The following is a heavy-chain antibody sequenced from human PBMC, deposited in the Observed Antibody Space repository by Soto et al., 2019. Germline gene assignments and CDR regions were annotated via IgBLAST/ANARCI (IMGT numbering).Heavy chain of an antibody. J-gene: IGHJ2*01. CDR1: GGSISGGVHS. D-gene: IGHD2-2*01. CDR2: IFDSGST. V-gene: IGHV4-30-4*01. Sequence: QVQLQESGPGLVKPSETLSLTCTVSGGSISGGVHSWSWIRQPPGKGLEWIGHIFDSGSTYYNPSLKSRLTISVDTSKKQFSLRLSSVTAADTAVYYCAREIMPLNKDCYFDLWGRGTLVTVSS. CDR3: AREIMPLNKDCYFDL.